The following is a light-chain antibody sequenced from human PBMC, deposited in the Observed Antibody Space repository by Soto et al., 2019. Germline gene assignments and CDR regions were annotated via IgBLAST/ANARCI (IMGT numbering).Light chain of an antibody. Sequence: QAVLTEPASVSGSHVQSITISCTRTSRDVGGYNYVSWYQHHPGKAPKLIIYDVTNRPSGVSNPFSGSKSGNTASLTISGLQPEDEADYYCSSYTTSNTRQIVFGTGTKVTVL. CDR1: SRDVGGYNY. V-gene: IGLV2-14*03. J-gene: IGLJ1*01. CDR3: SSYTTSNTRQIV. CDR2: DVT.